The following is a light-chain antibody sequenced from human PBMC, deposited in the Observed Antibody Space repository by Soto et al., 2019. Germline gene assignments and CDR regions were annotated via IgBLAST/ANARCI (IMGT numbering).Light chain of an antibody. V-gene: IGKV1-33*01. Sequence: DIQMTQSPSSLSASVGDRVTITCQASQDISNYLNWYQQKPGKAPKLLIYDASNLETGVTSRFSGSGSGTDFTFTISSLQPEDIATYYCQQYDNLPPFTFGLGTKVDIK. J-gene: IGKJ3*01. CDR1: QDISNY. CDR2: DAS. CDR3: QQYDNLPPFT.